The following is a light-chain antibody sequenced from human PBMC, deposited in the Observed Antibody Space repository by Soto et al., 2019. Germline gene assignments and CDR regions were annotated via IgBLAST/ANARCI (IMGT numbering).Light chain of an antibody. V-gene: IGKV3-11*01. CDR1: QSISRY. J-gene: IGKJ1*01. CDR2: DAS. Sequence: EIVLPQTHTTLSLSPGDRATLSCRASQSISRYLAWYQQRPGRAPRLLIYDASNRATGIPARFSGSGSGTDFTLTISSLEPEDFAVYYCQHRSNWWTFGQGTKVDIK. CDR3: QHRSNWWT.